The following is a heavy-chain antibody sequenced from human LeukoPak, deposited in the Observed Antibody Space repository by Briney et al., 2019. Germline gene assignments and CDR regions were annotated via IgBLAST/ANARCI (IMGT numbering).Heavy chain of an antibody. Sequence: GGSLRLSCAASGFTFSSYAMSWVRQAPGKGLEWVSAFSSGSSTYYADSVKGRFTTSRDISKNTLYLQMNSLRVEDTAVYYCAKDRPPDQLLWGPDYWGQGTLVTVSS. J-gene: IGHJ4*02. CDR3: AKDRPPDQLLWGPDY. CDR2: FSSGSST. CDR1: GFTFSSYA. V-gene: IGHV3-23*01. D-gene: IGHD2-2*01.